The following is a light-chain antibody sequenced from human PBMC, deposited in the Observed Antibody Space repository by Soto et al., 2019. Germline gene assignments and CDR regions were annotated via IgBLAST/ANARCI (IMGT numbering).Light chain of an antibody. CDR3: QQYGSSRLT. Sequence: EIVLTQSPGTLSLSPGERATLSCRASQSVSSSYLDWYQQKPGQAPRLLIYGASSRATGIPDRFSGSGSGTDFTLTISRLEPEDFAVYYCQQYGSSRLTFGGGTKVEIK. CDR1: QSVSSSY. V-gene: IGKV3-20*01. CDR2: GAS. J-gene: IGKJ4*01.